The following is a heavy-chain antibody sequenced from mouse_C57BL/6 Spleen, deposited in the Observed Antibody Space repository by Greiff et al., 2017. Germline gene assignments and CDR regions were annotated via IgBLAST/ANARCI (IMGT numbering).Heavy chain of an antibody. CDR3: TRGGYSNYHY. J-gene: IGHJ2*01. CDR2: IDPETGGT. Sequence: QVQLKQSGAELVRPGASVTLSCKASGYTFTDYEMHWVKQTPVHGLEWIGAIDPETGGTAYNQKFKGKAILTADKSSSTAYMELRSLTSEDSAVYYCTRGGYSNYHYWGQGTTLTVSS. CDR1: GYTFTDYE. D-gene: IGHD2-5*01. V-gene: IGHV1-15*01.